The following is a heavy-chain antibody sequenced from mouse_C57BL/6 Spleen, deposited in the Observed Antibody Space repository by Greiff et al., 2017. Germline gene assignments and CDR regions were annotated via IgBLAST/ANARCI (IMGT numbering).Heavy chain of an antibody. CDR1: GYTFTSYG. V-gene: IGHV1-81*01. CDR2: IYPRSGNT. D-gene: IGHD2-4*01. Sequence: QVQLQQSGAELARPGASVKLSCKASGYTFTSYGISWVKQRTGQGLEWIGEIYPRSGNTYYNEKFKGKATLAADKASSTAYMELRSLTSEDSAVYFCARWGDYYDYPWGQGTTLTVSS. J-gene: IGHJ2*01. CDR3: ARWGDYYDYP.